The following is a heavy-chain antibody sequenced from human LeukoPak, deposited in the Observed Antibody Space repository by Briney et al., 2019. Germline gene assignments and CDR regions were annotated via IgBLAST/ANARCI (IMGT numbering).Heavy chain of an antibody. CDR2: ISWNSGSI. Sequence: GGSLRLSCAASGFTFDDYAMHWVRQAPGKGLEWVSGISWNSGSIGYADSVKGRFTISRDNAKNSLYLQMNSLRAEDTALYYCAKDGTGGHYGSGSYLDYWGQGTLVTVSS. D-gene: IGHD3-10*01. V-gene: IGHV3-9*01. CDR3: AKDGTGGHYGSGSYLDY. CDR1: GFTFDDYA. J-gene: IGHJ4*02.